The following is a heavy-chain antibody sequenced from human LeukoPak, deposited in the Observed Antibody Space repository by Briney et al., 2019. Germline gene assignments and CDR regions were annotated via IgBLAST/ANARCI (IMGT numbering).Heavy chain of an antibody. CDR1: GGSFSGYY. D-gene: IGHD6-13*01. CDR2: INHSGST. J-gene: IGHJ4*02. Sequence: SETLSLTCAVYGGSFSGYYWSWIRQPPGKGLEWIGEINHSGSTNYNPSLKSRVTISVDTSKNQFSLKLSSVTAADTAVYYCARTQQLVLTFDYWGQGTLVTVSS. V-gene: IGHV4-34*01. CDR3: ARTQQLVLTFDY.